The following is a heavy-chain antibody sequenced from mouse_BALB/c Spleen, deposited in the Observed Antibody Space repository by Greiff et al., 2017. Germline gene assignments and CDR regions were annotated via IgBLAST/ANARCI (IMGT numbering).Heavy chain of an antibody. CDR2: ISNGGGST. J-gene: IGHJ4*01. V-gene: IGHV5-12-2*01. Sequence: EVKLMESGGGLVQPGGSLKLSCAASGFTFSSYTMSWVRQTPEKRLEWVAYISNGGGSTYYPDTVKGRFTISRDNAKNTLYLQMSSLKSEDTAMYYCARQGALDYYGSSYAMDYWGQGTSVTVSS. CDR3: ARQGALDYYGSSYAMDY. CDR1: GFTFSSYT. D-gene: IGHD1-1*01.